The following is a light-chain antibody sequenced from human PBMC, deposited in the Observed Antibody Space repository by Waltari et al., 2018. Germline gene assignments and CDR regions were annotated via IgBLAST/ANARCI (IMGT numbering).Light chain of an antibody. CDR1: QGINKE. CDR3: QQDYTTPYS. V-gene: IGKV1-27*01. Sequence: DIQMTQSPSSLSASVGDRVTVTCRESQGINKEFSWYQQKPGKAPTLLIYAASSLQTGVSSRFSGSGSGTDFTLTISSLQPEDVATYYCQQDYTTPYSFGQGTKVEIK. CDR2: AAS. J-gene: IGKJ2*03.